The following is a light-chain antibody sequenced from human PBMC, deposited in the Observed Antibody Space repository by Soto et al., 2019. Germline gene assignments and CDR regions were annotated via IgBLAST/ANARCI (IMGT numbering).Light chain of an antibody. V-gene: IGKV3-15*01. Sequence: ESVMTQSPATLSVSPGERVTLSCRASQSVSNNLAWYQQKPGQAPRLLIYAASTRATGLPSRFSGSESGTQFNLTISSLQSEDFAVYYCQQYHNWPPLTFGGETNVEL. CDR2: AAS. J-gene: IGKJ4*01. CDR3: QQYHNWPPLT. CDR1: QSVSNN.